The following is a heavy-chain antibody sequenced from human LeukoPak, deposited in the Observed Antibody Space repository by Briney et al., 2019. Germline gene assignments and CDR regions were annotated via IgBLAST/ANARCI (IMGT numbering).Heavy chain of an antibody. CDR2: IYYSGST. CDR3: ARQWAVAGYYFDY. CDR1: GGSIGSYY. J-gene: IGHJ4*02. Sequence: SETLSLTCTVSGGSIGSYYWSWIRQPPGKGLEWIGYIYYSGSTNYNPSLKSRVTISVDTSKNQFSLKLNSVTAADTAVYYCARQWAVAGYYFDYWGQGTLVTVSS. V-gene: IGHV4-59*08. D-gene: IGHD6-19*01.